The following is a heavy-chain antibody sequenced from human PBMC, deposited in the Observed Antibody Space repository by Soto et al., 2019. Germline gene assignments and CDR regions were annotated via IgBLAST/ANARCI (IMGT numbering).Heavy chain of an antibody. V-gene: IGHV3-23*01. CDR1: GFTFSSYA. CDR3: AKDGTYYDYVWGSYRYWYFDY. CDR2: ISGSGGST. D-gene: IGHD3-16*02. J-gene: IGHJ4*02. Sequence: PGGSLGLSCAASGFTFSSYAMSWVRQAPGKGLEWVSAISGSGGSTYYADSVKGRFTISRDNSKNTLYLQMNSLRAEDTAVYYCAKDGTYYDYVWGSYRYWYFDYCGQGPLVTVSS.